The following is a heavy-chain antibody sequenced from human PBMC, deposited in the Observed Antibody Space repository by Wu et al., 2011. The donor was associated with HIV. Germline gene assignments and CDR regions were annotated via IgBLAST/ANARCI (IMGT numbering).Heavy chain of an antibody. CDR1: GGTLRKYA. CDR2: IVPVLGGS. CDR3: ARVHGYSSSWAIYYYYYMDV. V-gene: IGHV1-69*11. Sequence: QAQLVQSGAEVREPGSSVKVSCKASGGTLRKYAFSWVRQAPGQGLEWMGGIVPVLGGSNYARKFQGRVTITADESRTTVHMELRSLRSDDSAVYYCARVHGYSSSWAIYYYYYMDVWGQRDHGHRLL. D-gene: IGHD6-13*01. J-gene: IGHJ6*03.